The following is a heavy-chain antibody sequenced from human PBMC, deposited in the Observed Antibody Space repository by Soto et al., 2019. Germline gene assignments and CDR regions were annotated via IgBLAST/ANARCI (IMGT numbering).Heavy chain of an antibody. CDR1: GFTFSSYG. CDR3: AKDSRQSVRGNFDY. CDR2: ISYDGSNK. J-gene: IGHJ4*02. Sequence: SLRLSCAASGFTFSSYGMHWVRQAPGKGLEWVAVISYDGSNKYYADSVKGRFTISRDNSKNTLYLQMNSLRAEDTAVYYCAKDSRQSVRGNFDYWGQGTLVTVSS. V-gene: IGHV3-30*18. D-gene: IGHD3-10*01.